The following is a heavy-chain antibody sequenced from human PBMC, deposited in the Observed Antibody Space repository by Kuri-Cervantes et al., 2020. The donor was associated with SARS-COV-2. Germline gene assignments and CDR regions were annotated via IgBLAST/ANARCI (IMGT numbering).Heavy chain of an antibody. D-gene: IGHD2-21*01. CDR1: GYTFTGYY. J-gene: IGHJ6*03. CDR3: AREWCGGDCYSYYYYYMDV. V-gene: IGHV1-2*02. CDR2: INPNSGGT. Sequence: ASVKVSCKASGYTFTGYYMHWVRQAPGQGLEWMGWINPNSGGTNYAQKFQGRVTMTRDTSISTAYMELSRLRSDDTAVYYCAREWCGGDCYSYYYYYMDVWGKGTTVTVSS.